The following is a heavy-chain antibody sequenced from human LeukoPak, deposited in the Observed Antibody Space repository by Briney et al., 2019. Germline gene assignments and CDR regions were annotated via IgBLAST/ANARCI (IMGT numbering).Heavy chain of an antibody. CDR1: GDSVSSNSVT. J-gene: IGHJ5*02. D-gene: IGHD2-2*01. Sequence: SQTLSLTCAISGDSVSSNSVTWNWIRQSPSRGLEWLVRTYYRSTWYNDYAVSVRGRITVNPDTSKNQFSLHLNSVTPEDTAVYYCARRLTQYDCFDPSGQGILVTVSS. CDR2: TYYRSTWYN. CDR3: ARRLTQYDCFDP. V-gene: IGHV6-1*01.